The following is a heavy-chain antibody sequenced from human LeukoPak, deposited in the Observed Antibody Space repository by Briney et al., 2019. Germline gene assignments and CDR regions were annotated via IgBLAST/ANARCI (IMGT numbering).Heavy chain of an antibody. J-gene: IGHJ3*01. CDR2: IYTSGST. D-gene: IGHD1-26*01. V-gene: IGHV4-61*02. CDR3: ARSYLWELLGVAFDL. CDR1: GGSINSDSYY. Sequence: TLSLTCTVSGGSINSDSYYWSWIRQPAGKGLEWIGRIYTSGSTSYNPSLKSRVTISVDTSKNQFSLKLSSVTAADTAVYYCARSYLWELLGVAFDLWGQGTMVTVSS.